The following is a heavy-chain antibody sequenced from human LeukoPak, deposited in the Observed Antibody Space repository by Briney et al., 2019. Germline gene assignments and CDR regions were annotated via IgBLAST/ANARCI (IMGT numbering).Heavy chain of an antibody. V-gene: IGHV4-31*03. CDR3: ARAPYYYGSGSTAFDL. D-gene: IGHD3-10*01. Sequence: NPSETLSLTCTVSGGSISSGGYYWSWIRQHPGKGLEWIGYIYYSGSTYYNPSLKSRVTISVDTSKNQFSLKLSSVTAADTAVYYCARAPYYYGSGSTAFDLWGRGTLVTVSS. J-gene: IGHJ2*01. CDR1: GGSISSGGYY. CDR2: IYYSGST.